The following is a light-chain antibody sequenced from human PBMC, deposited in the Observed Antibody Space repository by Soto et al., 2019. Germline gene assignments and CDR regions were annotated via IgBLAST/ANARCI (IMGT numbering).Light chain of an antibody. Sequence: EIVLTQSPGTLSLSPGERATLSCRASQSVSSSHLAWYQQKPGQAPRLLIYGASSRATGIPDRFSGSGSGTDFTLSISRLEPEDFAVYYCQQYGGTFGQGTKVEIK. V-gene: IGKV3-20*01. CDR1: QSVSSSH. CDR3: QQYGGT. J-gene: IGKJ1*01. CDR2: GAS.